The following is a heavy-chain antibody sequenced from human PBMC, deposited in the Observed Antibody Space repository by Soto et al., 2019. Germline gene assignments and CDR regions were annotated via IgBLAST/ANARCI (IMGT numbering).Heavy chain of an antibody. CDR1: AITFSSNG. J-gene: IGHJ4*02. CDR3: AKVIGFFGVVAPFDY. V-gene: IGHV3-30*18. D-gene: IGHD3-3*01. Sequence: SPSCTASAITFSSNGMHWVRQAPGKGLEWVAVISYDGSNKYYADSVKGRFTISRDNPKNTLYLQMNSLRAEDTAVYYCAKVIGFFGVVAPFDYWGQGTLVTVSS. CDR2: ISYDGSNK.